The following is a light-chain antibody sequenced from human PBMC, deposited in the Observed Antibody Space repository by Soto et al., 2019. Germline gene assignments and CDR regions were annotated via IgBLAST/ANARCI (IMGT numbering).Light chain of an antibody. CDR2: DVN. V-gene: IGLV2-11*01. CDR1: SSDVGRYNF. Sequence: QSALTQPRSVSGSPGQSVTISCTGTSSDVGRYNFVSWYQQHPDKAPKLILYDVNKRPSGVPDRFSGSKSGDTASLAISGLQAEDEADYYCCSYTGSGTLFGGGTKLTAL. CDR3: CSYTGSGTL. J-gene: IGLJ2*01.